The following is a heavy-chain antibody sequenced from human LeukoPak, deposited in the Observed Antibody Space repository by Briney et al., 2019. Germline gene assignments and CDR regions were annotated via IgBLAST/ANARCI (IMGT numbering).Heavy chain of an antibody. CDR1: GGTFSSYT. CDR3: AREATVYFDF. Sequence: GASANVSCTASGGTFSSYTISWVRQAPGQGLEWMGRIIPILGIANYAQEFQGRVTITADKSTSTAYMGLSSLRSEDTAVYYCAREATVYFDFWGQGTLVTVSS. J-gene: IGHJ4*02. CDR2: IIPILGIA. V-gene: IGHV1-69*04. D-gene: IGHD4-17*01.